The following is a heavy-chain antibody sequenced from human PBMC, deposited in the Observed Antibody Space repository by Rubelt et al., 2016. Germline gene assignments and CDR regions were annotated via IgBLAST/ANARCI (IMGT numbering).Heavy chain of an antibody. CDR1: DYSISSGYY. CDR2: VYYTGST. D-gene: IGHD3/OR15-3a*01. V-gene: IGHV4-38-2*02. CDR3: ASGTVYFDN. Sequence: QVQLQESGPGLVKPSETLSLICTVSDYSISSGYYWGWIRQPPGKGLEWIGYVYYTGSTHYNPSLKSRVTISADRSKNRRSLKLSSVTASDTAVYYCASGTVYFDNWGQGTLVTVSS. J-gene: IGHJ4*02.